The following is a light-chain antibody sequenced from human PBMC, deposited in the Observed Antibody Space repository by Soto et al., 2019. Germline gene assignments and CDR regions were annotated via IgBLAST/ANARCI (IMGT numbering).Light chain of an antibody. Sequence: EIVLTQSPGTLSLSAGERATLSCRASQSVSSNYLAWYQQKPGQAPRLLIFGASSRATGIPDRFSGSGSGTDFTLTIIRLEPEDFAVYYCQQYNNWPRTFGQGTKVDIK. J-gene: IGKJ1*01. CDR2: GAS. V-gene: IGKV3-20*01. CDR1: QSVSSNY. CDR3: QQYNNWPRT.